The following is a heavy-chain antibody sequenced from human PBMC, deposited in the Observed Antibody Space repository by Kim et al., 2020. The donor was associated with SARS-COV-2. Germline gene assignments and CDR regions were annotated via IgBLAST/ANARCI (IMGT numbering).Heavy chain of an antibody. J-gene: IGHJ4*02. CDR2: IYYSGST. D-gene: IGHD3-22*01. V-gene: IGHV4-39*01. Sequence: SETLSLTCTVSGGSISSSSYYWGWIRQPPGKGLEWIGSIYYSGSTYYNPSLKSRVTISVDTSKNQFSLKLSSVTAADTAVYYCARQEGGKNYYDSRTRYYFDYWGQGTLVTVSS. CDR3: ARQEGGKNYYDSRTRYYFDY. CDR1: GGSISSSSYY.